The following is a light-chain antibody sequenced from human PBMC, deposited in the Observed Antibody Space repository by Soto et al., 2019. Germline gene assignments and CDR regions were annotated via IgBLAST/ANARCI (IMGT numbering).Light chain of an antibody. CDR3: QQRSNWPPGIT. J-gene: IGKJ5*01. CDR1: ESVKSW. CDR2: KAS. Sequence: DIQMTQSTSTLSASIGDRVTITCRASESVKSWLAWYQQKAGKAPKFLIYKASTLESGVPSRFSGSGSGTEFTLTISSLEPEDFAVYYCQQRSNWPPGITFGQGTRLEIK. V-gene: IGKV1-5*03.